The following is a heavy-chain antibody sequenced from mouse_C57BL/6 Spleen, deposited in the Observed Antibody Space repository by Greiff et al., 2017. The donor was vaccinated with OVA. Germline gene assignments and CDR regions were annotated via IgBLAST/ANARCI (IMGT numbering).Heavy chain of an antibody. CDR3: ARGASYSSNSEGY. D-gene: IGHD2-5*01. Sequence: VQLQQSGAELMKPGASVKLSCKATGYTFTGYWIEWVKQRPGHGLEWIGEMLTGSGSTNYNEKGKGKATFTADTSSNTAYMQLSSLTTEDSAIYYCARGASYSSNSEGYWGQGTTLTVSS. J-gene: IGHJ2*01. CDR2: MLTGSGST. V-gene: IGHV1-9*01. CDR1: GYTFTGYW.